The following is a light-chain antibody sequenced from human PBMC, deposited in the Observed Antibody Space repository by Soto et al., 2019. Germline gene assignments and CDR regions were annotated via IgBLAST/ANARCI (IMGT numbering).Light chain of an antibody. J-gene: IGKJ4*01. V-gene: IGKV1-16*02. CDR1: QGINDF. CDR3: QQYHSYPVT. CDR2: AAS. Sequence: DIQMTQSPSSLSASVGDTVTITCRASQGINDFLAWFHQKPGKAPKPLISAASSLQSGVPSKFSGSGSDRDFTLTISSLQPEDSATYYCQQYHSYPVTFGGGTKVEIK.